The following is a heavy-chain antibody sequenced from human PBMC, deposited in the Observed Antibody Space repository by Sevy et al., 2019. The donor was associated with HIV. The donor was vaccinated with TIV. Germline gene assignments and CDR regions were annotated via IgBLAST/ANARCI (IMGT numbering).Heavy chain of an antibody. CDR2: IYPGDSDT. Sequence: GESLKISCKGSGYSFTNYWIGWVRQMPGKGLEWMGIIYPGDSDTRYSPSFQGQVTISADNSLCTAYLQWSSLKASDTAMYYCERRTDAGYMLQAFDIWGRGTMVTVSS. V-gene: IGHV5-51*01. D-gene: IGHD6-25*01. CDR1: GYSFTNYW. J-gene: IGHJ3*02. CDR3: ERRTDAGYMLQAFDI.